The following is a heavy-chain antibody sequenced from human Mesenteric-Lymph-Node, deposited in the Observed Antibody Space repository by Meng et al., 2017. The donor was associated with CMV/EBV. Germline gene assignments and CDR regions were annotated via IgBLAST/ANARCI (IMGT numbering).Heavy chain of an antibody. D-gene: IGHD2-2*01. CDR2: IYNTEST. J-gene: IGHJ6*02. Sequence: GSLRLSCTVSGGSVSGDGHYWSWIRQAPGKGLEWIAFIYNTESTNYNPSLKSRVTISVDTSRNQFSLRLSSVTAADTAVYYCARGLYCSRTSCFTGTGRFYYNMDVWGQGTTVTVSS. CDR3: ARGLYCSRTSCFTGTGRFYYNMDV. CDR1: GGSVSGDGHY. V-gene: IGHV4-61*08.